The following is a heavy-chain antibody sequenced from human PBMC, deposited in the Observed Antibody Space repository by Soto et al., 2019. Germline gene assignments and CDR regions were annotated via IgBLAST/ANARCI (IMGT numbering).Heavy chain of an antibody. J-gene: IGHJ6*03. Sequence: ASVKVSCKASGYTFTSYGISWVRQAPGQGLEWMGWISAYNGNTNYAQKLQGRVTMTTDTSTSTAYMELRSLSSDDTAVYYCSRFFTFYYGSGSYYNREYYYYYYIDVWGKGTTVTVSS. D-gene: IGHD3-10*01. V-gene: IGHV1-18*01. CDR1: GYTFTSYG. CDR3: SRFFTFYYGSGSYYNREYYYYYYIDV. CDR2: ISAYNGNT.